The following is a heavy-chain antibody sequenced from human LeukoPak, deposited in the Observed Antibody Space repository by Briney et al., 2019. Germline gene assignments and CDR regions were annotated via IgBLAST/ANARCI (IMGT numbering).Heavy chain of an antibody. CDR3: AKDGGYCSGGSSPRSSTPFDY. V-gene: IGHV3-30*02. CDR1: GLTFSSYG. D-gene: IGHD2-15*01. J-gene: IGHJ4*02. CDR2: IRYDGSNK. Sequence: PGGSLRLSCAASGLTFSSYGMHWVRQAPGKGLEWVAFIRYDGSNKYYADSVKGRFTISRDSSKNTPYLQMNSLRAEDTAVYYCAKDGGYCSGGSSPRSSTPFDYWGQGTLVTVSS.